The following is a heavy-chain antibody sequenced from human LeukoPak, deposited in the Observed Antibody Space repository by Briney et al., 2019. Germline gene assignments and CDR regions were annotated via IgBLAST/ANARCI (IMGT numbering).Heavy chain of an antibody. CDR1: GFTFSSYA. CDR3: AKRPKDYVWGSYRSGWFDP. CDR2: ISGSGGST. D-gene: IGHD3-16*02. V-gene: IGHV3-23*01. J-gene: IGHJ5*02. Sequence: GGSLRLSCAASGFTFSSYAISWVRQAPGKGLEWVSAISGSGGSTYYADSVKGRFTISRDNSKNTLYLQMNSLRAEDTAVYYCAKRPKDYVWGSYRSGWFDPWGQGTLVTVSS.